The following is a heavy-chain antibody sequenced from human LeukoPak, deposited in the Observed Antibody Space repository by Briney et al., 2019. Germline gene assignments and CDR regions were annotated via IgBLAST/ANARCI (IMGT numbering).Heavy chain of an antibody. CDR1: GFPFSSYA. Sequence: PGGPLRLSCAASGFPFSSYAMHGARQAPGKALEWVAVISYDGSNKYYAHSVKGRFTISRDNSKNTLYLQMNSLRAEDTAVYYCARERIGFDYWGQGTLVTVSS. CDR2: ISYDGSNK. J-gene: IGHJ4*02. D-gene: IGHD2-15*01. CDR3: ARERIGFDY. V-gene: IGHV3-30-3*01.